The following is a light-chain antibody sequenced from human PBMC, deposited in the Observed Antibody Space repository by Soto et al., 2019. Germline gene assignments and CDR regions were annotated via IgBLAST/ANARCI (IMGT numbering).Light chain of an antibody. V-gene: IGLV1-47*01. CDR3: ATWDDSLSAWV. J-gene: IGLJ3*02. CDR1: SSTIGSNN. CDR2: RNN. Sequence: QSVLTQPPSASGTPGQRVTVSCSGSSSTIGSNNVAWYQQLPGSAPKLLIYRNNQRPSGAPDRFSGSKSGTSASLAIRGLRSDDEADYYCATWDDSLSAWVFGGGTKLTVL.